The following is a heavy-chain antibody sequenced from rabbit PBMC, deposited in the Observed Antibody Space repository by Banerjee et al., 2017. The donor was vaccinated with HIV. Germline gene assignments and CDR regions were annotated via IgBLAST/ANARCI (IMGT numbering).Heavy chain of an antibody. V-gene: IGHV1S40*01. CDR2: IGTGSSGIT. Sequence: QSLEESGGDLVKPGASLTLTCTASGFDFSSSYWICWVRQAPGKGLEWIACIGTGSSGITYYASWAKGRFTISKTSSTTVTLQMTSLTAADTATYFCARSGSSSSRLDLWGPGTLVTVS. CDR3: ARSGSSSSRLDL. D-gene: IGHD8-1*01. J-gene: IGHJ3*01. CDR1: GFDFSSSYW.